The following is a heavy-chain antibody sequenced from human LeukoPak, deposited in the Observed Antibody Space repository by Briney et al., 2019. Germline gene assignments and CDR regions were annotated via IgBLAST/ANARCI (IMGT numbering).Heavy chain of an antibody. J-gene: IGHJ4*02. CDR3: ARVIVPAAIPNYFDY. V-gene: IGHV3-30-3*01. CDR1: GFTFSSYA. D-gene: IGHD2-2*02. Sequence: PGGSLRLSCAASGFTFSSYAMHWVRQAPGKGLEWVAVISYDGSNKYYADSVKGRFTISRDNSKNTLYLQMNSLRAEDTAVYYCARVIVPAAIPNYFDYWGQGTLVTVSS. CDR2: ISYDGSNK.